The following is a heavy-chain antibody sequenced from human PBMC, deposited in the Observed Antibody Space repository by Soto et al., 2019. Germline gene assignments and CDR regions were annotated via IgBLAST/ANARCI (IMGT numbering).Heavy chain of an antibody. V-gene: IGHV4-59*01. CDR1: GGSIIGYY. J-gene: IGHJ4*02. D-gene: IGHD2-2*01. CDR2: IYYSGST. Sequence: QVQLQESGPGLVKPSETLSLTCTVSGGSIIGYYWNWIRQPPGKGLEWIGYIYYSGSTNYNPSLNSRVTISVDTSKNQFSLKLSSVTAADTAVYYCARGHRRFSYADWGQGTLVTVSS. CDR3: ARGHRRFSYAD.